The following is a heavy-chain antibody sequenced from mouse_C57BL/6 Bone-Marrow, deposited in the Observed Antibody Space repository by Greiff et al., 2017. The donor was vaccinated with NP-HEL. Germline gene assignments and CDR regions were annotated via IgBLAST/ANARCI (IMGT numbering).Heavy chain of an antibody. CDR2: IDPSDSET. CDR3: ARRGHYDGAMDY. CDR1: GYTFTSYW. Sequence: VQLQESGAELVRPGSSVKLSCKASGYTFTSYWMHWVKQRPIPGLEWIGNIDPSDSETHYNQKFKDKATLTVDKSSSTAYMQLSSLTSEDSSVYYCARRGHYDGAMDYWGQGTSVTVSS. V-gene: IGHV1-52*01. J-gene: IGHJ4*01. D-gene: IGHD1-2*01.